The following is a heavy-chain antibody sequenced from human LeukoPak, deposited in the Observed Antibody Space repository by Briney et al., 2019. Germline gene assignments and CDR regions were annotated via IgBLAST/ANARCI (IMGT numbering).Heavy chain of an antibody. CDR3: ARVYSGLGWFDP. CDR2: IYHSGST. J-gene: IGHJ5*02. D-gene: IGHD2-21*01. Sequence: TPSETLSLTCTVPGGSISSGGYYWSWIRQPPGKGLEWIGYIYHSGSTYYNPSLKSRVTISVDRSKNQFSLKLSSVTAADTAVYYCARVYSGLGWFDPWGQGTLVTVSS. V-gene: IGHV4-30-2*01. CDR1: GGSISSGGYY.